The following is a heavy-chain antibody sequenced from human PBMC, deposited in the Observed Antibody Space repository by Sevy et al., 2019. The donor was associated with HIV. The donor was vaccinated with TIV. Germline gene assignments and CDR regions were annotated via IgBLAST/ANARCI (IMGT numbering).Heavy chain of an antibody. J-gene: IGHJ6*02. Sequence: SETLSLTCTVSGGFISSYYWNWIRQHPGKGLEWIGYIYYSGSTYYNPSLKSRVTISVDTSKNQFSLKLSSVTAADTAVYYCARGPYQLLPSPYYYYGMDVWGQGTTVTVSS. D-gene: IGHD2-2*01. V-gene: IGHV4-59*06. CDR2: IYYSGST. CDR3: ARGPYQLLPSPYYYYGMDV. CDR1: GGFISSYY.